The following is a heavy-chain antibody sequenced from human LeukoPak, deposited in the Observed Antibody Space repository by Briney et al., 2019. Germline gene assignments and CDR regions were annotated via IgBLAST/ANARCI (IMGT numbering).Heavy chain of an antibody. CDR2: MNPNSGNT. CDR3: TCGGYYYDSSGYSRYFDY. CDR1: GYTFTSYD. Sequence: ASVKVSCKASGYTFTSYDINWVRQATGQGLEWMGWMNPNSGNTGYAQKFQGRVTMTRNTSISTAYTELSSLRSEDTAVYYCTCGGYYYDSSGYSRYFDYWGQGTLVTVSS. V-gene: IGHV1-8*01. J-gene: IGHJ4*02. D-gene: IGHD3-22*01.